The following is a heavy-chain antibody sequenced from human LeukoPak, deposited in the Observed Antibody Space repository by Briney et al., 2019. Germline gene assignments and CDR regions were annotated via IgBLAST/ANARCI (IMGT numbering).Heavy chain of an antibody. Sequence: PGGSLRLSCAASGFTFSSYAMSWVRQAPGKVPEWVANIKQDGSVEHYLDSVKGRFNISRDNAKNSLILQMNSLRVEETAVYYCARWAGVTDYWGQGTLVTVSS. CDR2: IKQDGSVE. CDR1: GFTFSSYA. V-gene: IGHV3-7*01. CDR3: ARWAGVTDY. D-gene: IGHD5-18*01. J-gene: IGHJ4*02.